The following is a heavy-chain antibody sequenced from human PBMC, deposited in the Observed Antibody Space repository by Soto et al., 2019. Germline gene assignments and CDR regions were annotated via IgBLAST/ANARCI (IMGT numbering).Heavy chain of an antibody. CDR3: AKDFHPLEGPHTDY. V-gene: IGHV3-30*18. J-gene: IGHJ4*02. CDR1: GFTFSSYG. CDR2: ISYDGSNK. Sequence: GGSLRLSCAASGFTFSSYGMHWVRQAPGKGLEWVAVISYDGSNKYYADSVKGRFTISRDNSKNTLYLQMNSLRAEDTAVYYCAKDFHPLEGPHTDYWGQGTLVTVSS. D-gene: IGHD2-21*01.